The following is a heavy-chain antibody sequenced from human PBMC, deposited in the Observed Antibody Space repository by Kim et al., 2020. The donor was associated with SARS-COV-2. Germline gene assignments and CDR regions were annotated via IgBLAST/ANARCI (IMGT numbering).Heavy chain of an antibody. J-gene: IGHJ6*02. V-gene: IGHV4-34*01. D-gene: IGHD3-9*01. CDR3: ARVGLTGYYKYYYYGMDV. Sequence: KSRVTISVDTSKNQFSLKLSSVTAADTAVYYCARVGLTGYYKYYYYGMDVWGQGTTVTVSS.